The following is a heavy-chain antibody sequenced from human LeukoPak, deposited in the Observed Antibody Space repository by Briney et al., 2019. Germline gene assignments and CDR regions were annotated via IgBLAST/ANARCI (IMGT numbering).Heavy chain of an antibody. D-gene: IGHD2-21*02. CDR3: ARGSPYCGGDCYPSYFQH. CDR1: GGTFSSYA. CDR2: IIPIFGTA. J-gene: IGHJ1*01. Sequence: SVKVSCKASGGTFSSYAISWVRQAPGQGLEWMGEIIPIFGTANYAQKFQGRVTITADESTSTAYMELSSLRSEDTAVYYCARGSPYCGGDCYPSYFQHWGQGTLVTVSS. V-gene: IGHV1-69*13.